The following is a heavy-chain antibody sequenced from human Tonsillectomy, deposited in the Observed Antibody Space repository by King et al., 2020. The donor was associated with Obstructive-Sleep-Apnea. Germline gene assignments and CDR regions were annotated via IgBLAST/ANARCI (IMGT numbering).Heavy chain of an antibody. CDR1: GGSFSGYY. Sequence: VQLQQWGAGLLKPSETLSLTCAVYGGSFSGYYWSWIRQPPGKGLEWIGEINHSGSTNYNPSLKRRVTISVDTSKNQFSLKLSSVTAADTAVYYCARGPYYDFWSGYTSLNWFDPWGQGTLVTVSS. CDR2: INHSGST. V-gene: IGHV4-34*01. CDR3: ARGPYYDFWSGYTSLNWFDP. D-gene: IGHD3-3*01. J-gene: IGHJ5*02.